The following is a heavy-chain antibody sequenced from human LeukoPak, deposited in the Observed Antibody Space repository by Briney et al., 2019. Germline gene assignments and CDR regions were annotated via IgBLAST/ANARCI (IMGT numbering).Heavy chain of an antibody. J-gene: IGHJ4*02. CDR2: MYYSGSA. Sequence: PSETLSLTCTVSGVSISRYYWSWIRQSPGKGLEWIGYMYYSGSASYNPSLESRVTISVDTSKNHLSLRLTSVIAADTAVYYCARGGAFRDVVDDDFDFWGQGTLVTVSP. D-gene: IGHD3-3*02. V-gene: IGHV4-59*08. CDR1: GVSISRYY. CDR3: ARGGAFRDVVDDDFDF.